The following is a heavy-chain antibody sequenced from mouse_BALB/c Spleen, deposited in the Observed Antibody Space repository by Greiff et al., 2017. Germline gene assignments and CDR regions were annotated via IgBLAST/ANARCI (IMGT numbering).Heavy chain of an antibody. CDR1: GFTFSNYW. V-gene: IGHV6-6*02. D-gene: IGHD2-3*01. CDR2: IRLKSNNYAT. Sequence: EVKLMESGGGLVQPGGSMKLSCVASGFTFSNYWMNWVRQSPEKGLEWVAEIRLKSNNYATHYAESVKGRFTISRDDSKSSVYLQMNNLRAEDTGIYYCTRARWSYYFDYWGQGTTLTVSS. CDR3: TRARWSYYFDY. J-gene: IGHJ2*01.